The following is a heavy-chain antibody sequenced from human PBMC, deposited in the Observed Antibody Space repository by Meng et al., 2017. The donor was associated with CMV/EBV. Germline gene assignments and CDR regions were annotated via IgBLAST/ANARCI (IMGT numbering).Heavy chain of an antibody. CDR1: GFTFSYYY. Sequence: GGSLRLSCAASGFTFSYYYMSWIRQAPGKGLEWVSYISSSGSTIYYADSVKGRFTISRDNAKNSLYLQMNSLRAEDTAVYYCARDDLPKTVYYGSGSRHASIDYWGQGTLVTVSS. V-gene: IGHV3-11*04. CDR2: ISSSGSTI. D-gene: IGHD3-10*01. J-gene: IGHJ4*02. CDR3: ARDDLPKTVYYGSGSRHASIDY.